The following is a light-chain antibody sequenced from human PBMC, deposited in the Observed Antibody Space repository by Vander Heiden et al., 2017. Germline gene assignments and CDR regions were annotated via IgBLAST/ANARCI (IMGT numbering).Light chain of an antibody. CDR1: QDISKK. CDR2: ATT. J-gene: IGKJ5*01. Sequence: DIQMTQSPSYVSASVGDRVTIACRASQDISKKLTWYQHKPGRAPKLLISATTSLLAGVPSRFSASGSGSRFTFTITGLQPEDFAIYYCQQYHDFPLTFGQGTRLEIK. CDR3: QQYHDFPLT. V-gene: IGKV1-33*01.